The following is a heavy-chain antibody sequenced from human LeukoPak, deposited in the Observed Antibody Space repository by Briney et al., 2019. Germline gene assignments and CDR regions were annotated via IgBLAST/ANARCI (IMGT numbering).Heavy chain of an antibody. CDR1: GYTLTELS. V-gene: IGHV1-24*01. CDR3: AIVVGATGAFDI. CDR2: FDPEDGET. Sequence: ASVKVSCKVSGYTLTELSMHWVRQAPGKGLEWMGGFDPEDGETIYAQKLQGRVTMTEDTSTDTAYMELSSLRSEDTAVYYCAIVVGATGAFDIWGQGTMVTVSS. J-gene: IGHJ3*02. D-gene: IGHD1-26*01.